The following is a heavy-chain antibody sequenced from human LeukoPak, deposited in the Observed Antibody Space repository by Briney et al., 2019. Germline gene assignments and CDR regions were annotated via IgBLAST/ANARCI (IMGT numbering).Heavy chain of an antibody. CDR2: ISWNSGSI. V-gene: IGHV3-9*01. Sequence: QTGGSLRLSCAASGFTFDDYAMHWVRQAPGKGLEWVSGISWNSGSIGYADSVKGRFTISRDNAKNSLYLQMNSLRAEDTALYYCAKTRPGITLGDAFDIWGQGTMVTVSS. CDR3: AKTRPGITLGDAFDI. CDR1: GFTFDDYA. J-gene: IGHJ3*02. D-gene: IGHD1-14*01.